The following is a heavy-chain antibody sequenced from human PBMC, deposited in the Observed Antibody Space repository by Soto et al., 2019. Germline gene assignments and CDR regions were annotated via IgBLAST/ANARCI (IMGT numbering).Heavy chain of an antibody. V-gene: IGHV3-23*01. CDR2: ISGSGGST. D-gene: IGHD6-19*01. Sequence: LRLSCAASGFTFSSYAMSWVRQAPGKGLEWVSAISGSGGSTYYADSVKGRFTISRDNSKNTLYLQMNSLRAEDTAVYYCAKWEAYSSGWGDYWGQGTLVTVSS. CDR3: AKWEAYSSGWGDY. CDR1: GFTFSSYA. J-gene: IGHJ4*02.